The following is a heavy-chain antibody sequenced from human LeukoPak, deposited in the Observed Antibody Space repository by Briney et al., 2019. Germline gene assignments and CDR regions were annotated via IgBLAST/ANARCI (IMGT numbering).Heavy chain of an antibody. D-gene: IGHD4-17*01. CDR3: ARDVYRGANGDYEMGDY. J-gene: IGHJ4*02. V-gene: IGHV3-23*01. Sequence: PGGSLRLSCAASGFTFSSYAMSWVRQAPGKGLEWVSAISGSGGSTYYADSVKGRFTISRDNAKNSLYLQMNSLRAEDTAVYYCARDVYRGANGDYEMGDYWGQGTLVTVSS. CDR1: GFTFSSYA. CDR2: ISGSGGST.